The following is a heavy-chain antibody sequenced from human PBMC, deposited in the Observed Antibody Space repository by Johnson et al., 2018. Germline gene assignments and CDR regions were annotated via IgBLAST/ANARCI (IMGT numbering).Heavy chain of an antibody. CDR2: ISSSGSTI. CDR1: GFTFSSYS. CDR3: ARGSVGAMGAFDI. J-gene: IGHJ3*02. Sequence: VQLVESGGGLVQPGGSLRLSCAASGFTFSSYSMNWVRQAPGKGLEWVSYISSSGSTIYYADSVKGRFTISRDNAKNSLYLQMNSLRAEDTAGYYCARGSVGAMGAFDIWGQGTMVTVSS. V-gene: IGHV3-48*04. D-gene: IGHD1-26*01.